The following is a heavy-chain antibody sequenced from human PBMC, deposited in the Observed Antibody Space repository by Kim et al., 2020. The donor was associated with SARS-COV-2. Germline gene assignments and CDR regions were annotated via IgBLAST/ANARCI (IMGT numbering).Heavy chain of an antibody. J-gene: IGHJ6*02. D-gene: IGHD3-10*01. Sequence: DYPAPVKGAFTISRDDSKNTLYLQMNSLKTEDTAMYYCTLTRGGEAMDVWGQGTSVTVSS. V-gene: IGHV3-15*01. CDR3: TLTRGGEAMDV.